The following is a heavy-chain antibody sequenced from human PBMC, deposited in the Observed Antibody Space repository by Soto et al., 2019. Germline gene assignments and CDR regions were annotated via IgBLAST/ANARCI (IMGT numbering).Heavy chain of an antibody. D-gene: IGHD6-19*01. CDR3: VGIIGQWLARY. J-gene: IGHJ4*02. V-gene: IGHV4-39*01. CDR1: GGSISGSPYY. Sequence: QLQLQESGPGLVKPSETLSLTCTVSGGSISGSPYYWGWIRQPPGKGLEWIGNIYHSGTSYYYPFLKSGVTIAVDTSMNRFTFRLNCVSTADGAVVCGVGIIGQWLARYWGQGAVVTVS. CDR2: IYHSGTS.